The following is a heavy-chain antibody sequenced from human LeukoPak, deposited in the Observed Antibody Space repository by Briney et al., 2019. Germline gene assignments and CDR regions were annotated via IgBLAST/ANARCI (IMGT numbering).Heavy chain of an antibody. CDR3: AREGATYYYDTSGYRPPSGS. D-gene: IGHD3-22*01. Sequence: SETLSLTCTVSGGSISDYYWTWIRQSPGTGLEWIGYMDYSGSTAYNPSLKSRVTISIDTSKNQFSLKLSSVTAADTAVYYCAREGATYYYDTSGYRPPSGSWGQGTLVTVSS. CDR1: GGSISDYY. V-gene: IGHV4-59*12. J-gene: IGHJ5*02. CDR2: MDYSGST.